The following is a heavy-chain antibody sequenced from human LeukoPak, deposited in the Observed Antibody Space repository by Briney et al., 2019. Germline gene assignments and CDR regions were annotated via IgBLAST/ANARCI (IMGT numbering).Heavy chain of an antibody. CDR3: ARERTDTSMDY. Sequence: SETLSLTCAVYGGSFSGYYWTWIRQPAGKGLEWIGRIYTSGSTNHNPSLKSRVTISLDTSKNQFSLKLISVTAADTAVYFCARERTDTSMDYWGQGTLVTVSS. V-gene: IGHV4-4*07. CDR2: IYTSGST. J-gene: IGHJ4*02. D-gene: IGHD5-18*01. CDR1: GGSFSGYY.